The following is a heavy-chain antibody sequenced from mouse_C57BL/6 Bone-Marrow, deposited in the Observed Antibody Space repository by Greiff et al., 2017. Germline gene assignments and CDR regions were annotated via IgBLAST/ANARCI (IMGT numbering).Heavy chain of an antibody. CDR1: GFNFKNTS. J-gene: IGHJ2*01. V-gene: IGHV14-3*01. CDR2: IDPANGNT. Sequence: VQLQQSVAELVRPGASVKLSCTASGFNFKNTSMNWVKQSPEQGLEWIGRIDPANGNTKYAPKFQGKDTITADTSSNTAYLQLSRLTSENTAIYYGDRGRIYYYYFDDWGQGTTLTVSS. D-gene: IGHD2-1*01. CDR3: DRGRIYYYYFDD.